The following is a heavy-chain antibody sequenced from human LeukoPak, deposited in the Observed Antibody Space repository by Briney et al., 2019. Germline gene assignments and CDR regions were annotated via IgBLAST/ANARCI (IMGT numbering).Heavy chain of an antibody. V-gene: IGHV3-48*04. CDR2: ISSTSSVI. Sequence: GGSLRLSCAASGSTFSSHTMNWVRQAPGKGLEWVSYISSTSSVIYYADSVKGRFTISRDNAKNSLYLQMNSLRAEDTAVYYCATYSSLNRREFQYWGQGTLLTVSS. D-gene: IGHD3-22*01. J-gene: IGHJ1*01. CDR1: GSTFSSHT. CDR3: ATYSSLNRREFQY.